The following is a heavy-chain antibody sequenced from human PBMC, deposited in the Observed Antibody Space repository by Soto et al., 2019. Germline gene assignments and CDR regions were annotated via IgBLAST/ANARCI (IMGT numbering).Heavy chain of an antibody. CDR1: GGTFSSYA. J-gene: IGHJ6*02. V-gene: IGHV1-69*13. CDR2: IIPIFGTA. Sequence: VASVKVSCKASGGTFSSYAISWVRRAPGQGLEWMGGIIPIFGTANYAQKFQGRVTITADESTSTAYMELSSLGFEDTAVYYCAIAHDYSNYEDYYYYGMDVWGQGTTVTVSS. CDR3: AIAHDYSNYEDYYYYGMDV. D-gene: IGHD4-4*01.